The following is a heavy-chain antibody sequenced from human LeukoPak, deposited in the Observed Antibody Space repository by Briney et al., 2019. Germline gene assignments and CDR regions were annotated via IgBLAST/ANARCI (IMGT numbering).Heavy chain of an antibody. CDR1: GGSIDSYY. Sequence: SETLSLTCTVAGGSIDSYYWSWIRQPPGKGLEWIGYIYYTGSTEYHPSLKSRVTISLDTSKNQFSLKLTSVTAADTAVYYCARVYQSAEYYFDYWGQANLVSVTS. J-gene: IGHJ4*02. D-gene: IGHD2-2*01. V-gene: IGHV4-59*01. CDR3: ARVYQSAEYYFDY. CDR2: IYYTGST.